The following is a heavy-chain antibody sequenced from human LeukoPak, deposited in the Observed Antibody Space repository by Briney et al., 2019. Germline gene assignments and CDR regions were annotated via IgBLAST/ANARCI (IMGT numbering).Heavy chain of an antibody. J-gene: IGHJ4*02. V-gene: IGHV1-18*01. Sequence: ASVKVSCKASGYTFTIYGISWVRQAPGQGLEWMGWISAYNGNTNYAQKLQGRVTMTTDTSTSTAYMELRSLRSDDTAVYYCARSAVADTLSAYYFEYWGQGTLVTVSS. CDR1: GYTFTIYG. CDR2: ISAYNGNT. D-gene: IGHD6-19*01. CDR3: ARSAVADTLSAYYFEY.